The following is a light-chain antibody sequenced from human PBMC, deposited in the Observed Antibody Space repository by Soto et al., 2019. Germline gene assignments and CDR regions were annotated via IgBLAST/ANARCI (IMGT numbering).Light chain of an antibody. Sequence: VLTHSPGTLSLSPGESATLSCRASQPVNSYLNWYQQQPGQSPRLLMSDTSHRATGTPARFSGSGSGTESTLTISSLQSEDVAVYCCQQYNNWPPTFGQGTKVDIK. CDR2: DTS. CDR1: QPVNSY. CDR3: QQYNNWPPT. J-gene: IGKJ1*01. V-gene: IGKV3D-15*01.